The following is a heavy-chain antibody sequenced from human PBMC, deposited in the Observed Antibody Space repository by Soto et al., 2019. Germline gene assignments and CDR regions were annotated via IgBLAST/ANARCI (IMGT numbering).Heavy chain of an antibody. J-gene: IGHJ4*02. D-gene: IGHD6-19*01. CDR3: ATTGGGWYYFDY. CDR2: INHSGST. CDR1: GGSFSGYY. Sequence: PSETLSLTYAVYGGSFSGYYWSWIRQPPGKGLEWIGEINHSGSTNYNPSLKSRVTISVDTSKNQFSLKLSSVTAADTAVYYCATTGGGWYYFDYWGQGTLVTVSS. V-gene: IGHV4-34*01.